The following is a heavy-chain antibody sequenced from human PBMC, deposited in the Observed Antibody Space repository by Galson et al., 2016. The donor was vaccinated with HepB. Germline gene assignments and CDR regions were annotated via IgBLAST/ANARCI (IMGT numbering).Heavy chain of an antibody. Sequence: CATSGDSVSSNSATWNWIRQSPSRGLVWLGRTYYRSKWYSDYAVSVKSRITINPDPSKNQFSLQLNSVTPEDTAVYYCARGHLVVPFSFYCDYWGQGSLVTVSS. D-gene: IGHD2-15*01. J-gene: IGHJ4*02. CDR3: ARGHLVVPFSFYCDY. CDR2: TYYRSKWYS. CDR1: GDSVSSNSAT. V-gene: IGHV6-1*01.